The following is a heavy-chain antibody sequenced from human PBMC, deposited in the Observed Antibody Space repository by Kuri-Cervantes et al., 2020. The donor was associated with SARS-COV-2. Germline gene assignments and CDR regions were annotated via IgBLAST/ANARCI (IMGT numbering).Heavy chain of an antibody. D-gene: IGHD4-17*01. CDR3: ARNTMTYYWYFDL. Sequence: SETLSLTCSVSGGSFSSGSFCWTWIRQPPGKGLEWIGYIYYTGSTNYNPSLKRRVTISVDASKNQFSLKLSSVTAADTAVYYCARNTMTYYWYFDLWGRGTLVTVSS. J-gene: IGHJ2*01. V-gene: IGHV4-61*01. CDR1: GGSFSSGSFC. CDR2: IYYTGST.